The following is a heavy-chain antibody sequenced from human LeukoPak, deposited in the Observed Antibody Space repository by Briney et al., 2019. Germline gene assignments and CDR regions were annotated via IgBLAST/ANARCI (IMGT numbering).Heavy chain of an antibody. CDR3: TRRVSATRWFDP. D-gene: IGHD2-15*01. Sequence: GGSLRLSCAASGFTFSSYWMQWVRQAPGKGLVWVSRINSDGCTTNYADSVKGRFTISRDNAENTMYLQMNSLRVEDTAVYYCTRRVSATRWFDPWGQGTLVTVSS. CDR2: INSDGCTT. V-gene: IGHV3-74*01. CDR1: GFTFSSYW. J-gene: IGHJ5*02.